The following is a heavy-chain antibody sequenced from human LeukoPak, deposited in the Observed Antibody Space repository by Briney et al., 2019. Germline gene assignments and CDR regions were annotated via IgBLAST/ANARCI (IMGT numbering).Heavy chain of an antibody. D-gene: IGHD3-10*01. CDR2: ISLTGQT. Sequence: SETLSLTCGVSGGSISSTNWWSWVRQSPGQGLEWIGEISLTGQTNYNPSLRGRVTVSLGESSNHLSLHLTSVTAADTAVYYCASGGVGDRLGYWGQGTLVIVSS. CDR3: ASGGVGDRLGY. V-gene: IGHV4-4*02. CDR1: GGSISSTNW. J-gene: IGHJ4*02.